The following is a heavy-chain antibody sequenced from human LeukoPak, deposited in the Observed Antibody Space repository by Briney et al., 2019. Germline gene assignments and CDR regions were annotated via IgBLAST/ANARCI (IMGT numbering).Heavy chain of an antibody. D-gene: IGHD3-22*01. CDR2: ISGSGGST. CDR3: AKTHYYDSSGYYNYFDY. CDR1: GFTFSSYG. Sequence: PGGSLRLSCAASGFTFSSYGMSWVRQAPGKGLEWVSAISGSGGSTYYADSVKGRFTISRDNSKNTLYLQMNSLRAEDTAVYYCAKTHYYDSSGYYNYFDYWGQGTLVTVSS. V-gene: IGHV3-23*01. J-gene: IGHJ4*02.